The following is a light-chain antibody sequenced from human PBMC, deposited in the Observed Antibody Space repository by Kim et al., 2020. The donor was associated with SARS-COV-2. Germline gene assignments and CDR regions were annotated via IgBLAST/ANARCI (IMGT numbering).Light chain of an antibody. CDR1: ESVSGNH. V-gene: IGKV3-20*01. Sequence: SQGERATLSCRATESVSGNHLAWYQQKPDQAPRLLNYGASSRATGIPDRFSGSGSATDFTLTISRLEPEDFAVYYCQQYGDSPRWTFGQGTKLEI. CDR2: GAS. CDR3: QQYGDSPRWT. J-gene: IGKJ1*01.